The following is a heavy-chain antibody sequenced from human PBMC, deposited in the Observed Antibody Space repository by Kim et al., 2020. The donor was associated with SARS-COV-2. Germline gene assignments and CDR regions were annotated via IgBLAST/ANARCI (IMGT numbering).Heavy chain of an antibody. Sequence: GGSLRLSCAASGFTFSSYSMNWVRQAPGKGLEWVSSISSSSYIYYADSVKGRFTISRDNAKNSLYLQMNSLRAEDTAVYYCARDLPIAVAGNFDYWGQGTLVTVSS. CDR2: ISSSSYI. J-gene: IGHJ4*02. D-gene: IGHD6-19*01. CDR3: ARDLPIAVAGNFDY. CDR1: GFTFSSYS. V-gene: IGHV3-21*01.